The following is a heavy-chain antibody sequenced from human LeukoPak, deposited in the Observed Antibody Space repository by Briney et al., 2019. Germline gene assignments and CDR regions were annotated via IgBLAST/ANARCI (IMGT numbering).Heavy chain of an antibody. Sequence: ASVKVSCKASGYTFTGYYMHWVRQAPGQGPEWMGWINPNSGGTNYAQKFQGRVTMTRDTSISTAYMELSRLRSDDTAVYYCARVGRSSSWLGSEYFQHWGQGTLVTVSS. CDR1: GYTFTGYY. J-gene: IGHJ1*01. V-gene: IGHV1-2*02. D-gene: IGHD6-13*01. CDR3: ARVGRSSSWLGSEYFQH. CDR2: INPNSGGT.